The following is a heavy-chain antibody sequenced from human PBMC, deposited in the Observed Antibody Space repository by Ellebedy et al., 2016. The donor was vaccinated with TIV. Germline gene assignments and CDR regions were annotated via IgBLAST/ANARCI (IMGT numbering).Heavy chain of an antibody. D-gene: IGHD1-26*01. CDR3: ARDGGSYSDFDY. CDR2: ISTYNGNT. CDR1: GYTFTSYG. V-gene: IGHV1-18*01. J-gene: IGHJ4*02. Sequence: AASVKVSCKASGYTFTSYGISWVRQAPGQGLEWMGWISTYNGNTNYAQKLQGRVTMTTDTSTSTAYMELSRLRSDDTAVYYCARDGGSYSDFDYWGQGTLVTVSS.